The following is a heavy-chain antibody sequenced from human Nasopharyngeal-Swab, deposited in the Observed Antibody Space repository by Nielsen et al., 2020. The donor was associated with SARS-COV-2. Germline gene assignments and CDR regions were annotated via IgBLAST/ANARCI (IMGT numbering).Heavy chain of an antibody. D-gene: IGHD2-2*01. CDR2: INHSGST. Sequence: GSLRLSCAVYGGSFSGYYWSWIRQPPGKGLEWIGEINHSGSTNYNPSLKSRVTISVDTSKNQFSLKLSSVTAADTAVYYCATEMGYCSSTSCYDFMDVWGKGTTVTVSS. CDR1: GGSFSGYY. CDR3: ATEMGYCSSTSCYDFMDV. J-gene: IGHJ6*04. V-gene: IGHV4-34*01.